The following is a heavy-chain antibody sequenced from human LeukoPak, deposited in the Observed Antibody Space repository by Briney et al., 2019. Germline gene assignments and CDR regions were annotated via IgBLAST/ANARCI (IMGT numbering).Heavy chain of an antibody. Sequence: GASVKVSCKASGYTFTGYYMHWVRQAPGQGLEWMGRINPNSGGTNYAQKFQGRVTMTRDTSISTAYMELSRLRSDDTAVYYCARGGLDSSSRYFPSNWFDPWGQGTLVTVSS. CDR3: ARGGLDSSSRYFPSNWFDP. J-gene: IGHJ5*02. D-gene: IGHD6-13*01. V-gene: IGHV1-2*06. CDR2: INPNSGGT. CDR1: GYTFTGYY.